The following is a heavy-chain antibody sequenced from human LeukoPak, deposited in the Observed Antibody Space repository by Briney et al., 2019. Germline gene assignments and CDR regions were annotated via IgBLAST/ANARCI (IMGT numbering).Heavy chain of an antibody. CDR2: TYYKSKWYN. Sequence: SQTLSLTCAISGDRFSSNSAAWHWIRQSPSRGLEWLGRTYYKSKWYNDYAMAVKSRISINADTSSNQFSLQLNSVTPEDTAVYYCARAAADYSYFDSWGQGTLVTVSS. V-gene: IGHV6-1*01. CDR1: GDRFSSNSAA. CDR3: ARAAADYSYFDS. J-gene: IGHJ4*02. D-gene: IGHD3-10*01.